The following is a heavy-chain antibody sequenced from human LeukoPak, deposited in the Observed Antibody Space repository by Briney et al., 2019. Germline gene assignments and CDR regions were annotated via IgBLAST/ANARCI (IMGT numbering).Heavy chain of an antibody. CDR3: AKGGGSPLDY. CDR1: GFTLSSYW. D-gene: IGHD1-26*01. V-gene: IGHV3-74*01. J-gene: IGHJ4*02. Sequence: PGGSLRLSCAASGFTLSSYWMHWVRQARGKGLVWVSRINSDGSSTSYADSVKGRFTISRDNAKNTLYLQMNSLRDEDTAVYYYAKGGGSPLDYWGQGTLVTVSS. CDR2: INSDGSST.